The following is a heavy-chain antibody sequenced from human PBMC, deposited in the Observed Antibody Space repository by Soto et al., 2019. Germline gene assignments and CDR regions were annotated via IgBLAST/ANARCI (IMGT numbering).Heavy chain of an antibody. CDR1: GGSISSGGYY. D-gene: IGHD2-2*01. CDR3: ARDKCSSTSCYDEYYYYYGMDV. V-gene: IGHV4-31*03. Sequence: PSETLSLTCTVSGGSISSGGYYWRWIRQHPEKGLEWIGYIYYSGSTYYNPSLKSRVTISVDTSKNQFSLKLSSVTAADTAVYYCARDKCSSTSCYDEYYYYYGMDVWGQGTTVTVSS. J-gene: IGHJ6*02. CDR2: IYYSGST.